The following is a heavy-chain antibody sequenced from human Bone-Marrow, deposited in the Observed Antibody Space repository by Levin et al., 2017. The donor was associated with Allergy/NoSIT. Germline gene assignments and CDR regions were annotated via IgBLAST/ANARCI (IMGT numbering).Heavy chain of an antibody. CDR3: ARGTTRTNTQRAVAGRDYGMDV. Sequence: SETLSLTCAVYGGSFSGYYWSWIRQPPGKGLEWIGEINHSGSTNYNPSLKSRVTISVDTSKNQFSLKLSSVTAADTAVYYCARGTTRTNTQRAVAGRDYGMDVWGQGTTVTVSS. J-gene: IGHJ6*02. V-gene: IGHV4-34*01. CDR2: INHSGST. D-gene: IGHD6-19*01. CDR1: GGSFSGYY.